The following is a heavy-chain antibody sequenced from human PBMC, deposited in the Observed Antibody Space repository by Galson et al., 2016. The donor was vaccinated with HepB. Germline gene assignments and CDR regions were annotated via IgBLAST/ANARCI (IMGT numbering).Heavy chain of an antibody. CDR2: IYYSGST. V-gene: IGHV4-30-4*08. CDR3: ARVYCSGGLCYWYFDL. CDR1: GGSISSGVHY. J-gene: IGHJ2*01. D-gene: IGHD2-15*01. Sequence: TLSLTCTVSGGSISSGVHYWTWIRQHPGKGLEWIGYIYYSGSTYYNPSLKSRVTISVDTFKNQFSLELRSVTAADTAVYYCARVYCSGGLCYWYFDLWGRGSLVTVSS.